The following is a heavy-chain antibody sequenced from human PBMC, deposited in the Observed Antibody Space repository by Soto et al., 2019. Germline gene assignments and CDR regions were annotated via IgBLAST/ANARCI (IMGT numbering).Heavy chain of an antibody. Sequence: GSLRLSCAASGFIFSDHYMDWVRQAPGKGLEWIGEIYHSGSTNYNPSLKSRVTISVDKSKNQFSLKLSSVTAADTAVYYCARGYVYYYGSGSYPYFDYWGQGTLVTVSS. CDR1: GFIFSDHY. CDR3: ARGYVYYYGSGSYPYFDY. CDR2: IYHSGST. J-gene: IGHJ4*02. V-gene: IGHV4-4*02. D-gene: IGHD3-10*01.